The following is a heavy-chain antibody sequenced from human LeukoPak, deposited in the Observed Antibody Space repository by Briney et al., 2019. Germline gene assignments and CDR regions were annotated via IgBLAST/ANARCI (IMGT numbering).Heavy chain of an antibody. CDR3: AEQWLVLDY. D-gene: IGHD6-19*01. CDR1: GYTFTSYY. V-gene: IGHV1-46*01. CDR2: INPTGGST. J-gene: IGHJ4*02. Sequence: ASVKVSCKASGYTFTSYYMHWVRQAPGQGLEWMGIINPTGGSTTYAQKLQGRVTMTTDTSTSTAYMELRSLRSDDTAVYYCAEQWLVLDYWGQGTLVTVSS.